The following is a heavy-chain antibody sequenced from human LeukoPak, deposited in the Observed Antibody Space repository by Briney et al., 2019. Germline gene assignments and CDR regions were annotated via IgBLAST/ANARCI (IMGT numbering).Heavy chain of an antibody. CDR3: AKGAYYYDSSGYYRY. J-gene: IGHJ4*02. Sequence: GRSLRLSCAASGFTFDDYAMHWVRQAPGKGLEWVSGISWNSGSIGYADSVKGRFTISRDNAKNSLYLQMNSLRAEDTALYYCAKGAYYYDSSGYYRYWGQGTLVTVSS. CDR1: GFTFDDYA. CDR2: ISWNSGSI. V-gene: IGHV3-9*01. D-gene: IGHD3-22*01.